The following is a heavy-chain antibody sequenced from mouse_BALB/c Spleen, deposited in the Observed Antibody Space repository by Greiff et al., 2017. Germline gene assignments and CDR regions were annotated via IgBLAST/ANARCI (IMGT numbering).Heavy chain of an antibody. Sequence: EVHLVESGGGLVKPGGSLKLSCAASGFTFSSYTMSWVRQTPEKRLEWVATISSGGGNTYYPDSVKGRFTISRDNAKNNLYLQMSSLRSEDTALYYCARYKGSRGYFDYWGQGTTLTVSS. CDR3: ARYKGSRGYFDY. V-gene: IGHV5-9*03. CDR2: ISSGGGNT. D-gene: IGHD1-1*01. CDR1: GFTFSSYT. J-gene: IGHJ2*01.